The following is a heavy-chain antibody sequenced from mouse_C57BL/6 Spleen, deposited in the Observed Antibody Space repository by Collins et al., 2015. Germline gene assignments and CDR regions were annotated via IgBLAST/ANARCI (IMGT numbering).Heavy chain of an antibody. V-gene: IGHV3-2*02. J-gene: IGHJ1*01. CDR1: GYSITSDYA. CDR3: ARSKGYFDV. CDR2: ISYSGST. Sequence: DVQLQESGPGLVKPSQSLSLTCTVTGYSITSDYAWNWIRQFPGNKLEWMGYISYSGSTSYNPSLKSRISITRDTSQNQFFLQLNSVTTEDTATYYCARSKGYFDVWGAGTTVTVSS.